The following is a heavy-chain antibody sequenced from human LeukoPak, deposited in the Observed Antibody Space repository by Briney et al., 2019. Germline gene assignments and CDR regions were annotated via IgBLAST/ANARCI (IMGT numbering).Heavy chain of an antibody. CDR2: ISSSSSYI. D-gene: IGHD6-6*01. CDR1: GFTFSSYS. J-gene: IGHJ4*02. CDR3: ARDKLVPYYFDY. Sequence: GALRLSCAASGFTFSSYSMNWVRQAPGKGLEWVSSISSSSSYIYYADSVKGRFTISRDNAKNSLYLQMNSLRAEDTAVYYCARDKLVPYYFDYWGQGTLVTVSS. V-gene: IGHV3-21*01.